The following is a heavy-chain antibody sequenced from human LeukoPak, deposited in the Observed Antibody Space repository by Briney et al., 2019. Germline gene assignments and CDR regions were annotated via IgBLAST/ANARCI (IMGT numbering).Heavy chain of an antibody. J-gene: IGHJ5*02. V-gene: IGHV4-34*01. CDR1: GGSFSGYY. CDR2: INHSGST. CDR3: ARGVFFAIAVAGTNFNWFDP. D-gene: IGHD6-19*01. Sequence: SETLSLTCAVYGGSFSGYYWNWIRQPPGKGLEWIGEINHSGSTNYNPSLKSRVTISVDTSKNQFSLKLSSVTAADTAVYYCARGVFFAIAVAGTNFNWFDPWGQGTLVTVSS.